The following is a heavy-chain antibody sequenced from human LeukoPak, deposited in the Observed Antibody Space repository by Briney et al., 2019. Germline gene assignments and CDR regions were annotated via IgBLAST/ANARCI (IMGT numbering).Heavy chain of an antibody. D-gene: IGHD3-10*01. CDR3: ARGVTMVRGVIITNYFDY. J-gene: IGHJ4*02. Sequence: SETLSLTCTVSGGSISSYYWSWIRQPPGKGLEWIGYIYYSGSTNYNPSLKSRVTISVDTSKNQFSLKLSSVTAADTAVYYCARGVTMVRGVIITNYFDYWGQGTLVTVSS. CDR2: IYYSGST. V-gene: IGHV4-59*01. CDR1: GGSISSYY.